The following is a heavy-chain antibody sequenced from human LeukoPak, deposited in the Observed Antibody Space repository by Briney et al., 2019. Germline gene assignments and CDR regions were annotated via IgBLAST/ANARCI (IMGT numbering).Heavy chain of an antibody. CDR3: AVYGSGFYR. Sequence: GGSLRLSCAASGFTFEDHAMHWVRLAPGKGLEWVSGISWNSDNIGYADSVKRRFTISRDNAKNSQYLQMNSVGAEDTAVYYCAVYGSGFYRWGKGTLVTVAS. V-gene: IGHV3-9*01. CDR1: GFTFEDHA. J-gene: IGHJ5*02. CDR2: ISWNSDNI. D-gene: IGHD3-10*01.